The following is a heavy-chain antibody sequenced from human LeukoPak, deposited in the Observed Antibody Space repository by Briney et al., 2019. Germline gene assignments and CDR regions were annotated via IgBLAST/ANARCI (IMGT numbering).Heavy chain of an antibody. D-gene: IGHD3-22*01. CDR3: AKAGVRYFDSSGVYAFDF. CDR2: IYCSGST. Sequence: SETLSLTCAVSGGSISSTSYYWAWIRQPPGKGLEWIGTIYCSGSTYHNPSLKSRVTMSVDTYRNQFSLKLSSVDAADTAVYYCAKAGVRYFDSSGVYAFDFWGQGTTVTVSS. J-gene: IGHJ3*01. V-gene: IGHV4-39*01. CDR1: GGSISSTSYY.